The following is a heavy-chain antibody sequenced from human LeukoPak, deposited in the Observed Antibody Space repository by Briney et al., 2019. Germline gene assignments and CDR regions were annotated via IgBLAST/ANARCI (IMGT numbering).Heavy chain of an antibody. CDR1: GFAFSSNW. Sequence: GGSLRLSRAASGFAFSSNWMHWVRQAPGKGLVWVSHISTDARTITYADFVKGRFTISRDNAKNTLYLQMNSLRAEDTALYYCVRGQETAWGLDYWGQGTLVTVSS. J-gene: IGHJ4*02. CDR2: ISTDARTI. D-gene: IGHD3-16*01. CDR3: VRGQETAWGLDY. V-gene: IGHV3-74*01.